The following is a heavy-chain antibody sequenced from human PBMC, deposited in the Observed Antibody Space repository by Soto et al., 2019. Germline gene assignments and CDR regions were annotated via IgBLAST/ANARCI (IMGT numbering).Heavy chain of an antibody. D-gene: IGHD1-7*01. CDR3: ARRDHGTSVDY. J-gene: IGHJ4*02. CDR2: IYHSGST. CDR1: GYSISSGYY. Sequence: PSKTLALTCAVSGYSISSGYYWGWIRQPPGKGLEWIGSIYHSGSTYYNPSLKSRVTISVDTSKNQFSLKVTSLTAADTAVYYCARRDHGTSVDYWGQGTLVTVSS. V-gene: IGHV4-38-2*01.